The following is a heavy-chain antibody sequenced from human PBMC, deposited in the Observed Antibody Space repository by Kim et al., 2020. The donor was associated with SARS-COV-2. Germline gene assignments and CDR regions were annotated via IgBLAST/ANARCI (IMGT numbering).Heavy chain of an antibody. CDR3: ARSPYCSSTGCFFDY. CDR1: GFTFSNYN. D-gene: IGHD2-2*01. Sequence: GGSLRLSCAASGFTFSNYNMNWVRQAPGKGLQWVSCISSSSSTIYYADSVKGRFTISRDNAKNSLYLQMNSLRDEDTAVYYCARSPYCSSTGCFFDYWCQGTLVTVSS. V-gene: IGHV3-48*02. J-gene: IGHJ4*02. CDR2: ISSSSSTI.